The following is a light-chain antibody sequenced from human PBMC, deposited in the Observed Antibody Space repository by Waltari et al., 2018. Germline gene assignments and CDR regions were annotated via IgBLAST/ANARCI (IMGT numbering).Light chain of an antibody. CDR2: EVK. V-gene: IGLV2-8*01. Sequence: QSALTQPPSASGSPGQPVPISCSGTRSDIVNYDHASRYQQHPGKVPTLIIYEVKKRPSGVPDRFSGSKSGTTASLTVSGLQAEDDADYFCSSYTGSDTFVIFGGGTKLTVL. CDR1: RSDIVNYDH. CDR3: SSYTGSDTFVI. J-gene: IGLJ2*01.